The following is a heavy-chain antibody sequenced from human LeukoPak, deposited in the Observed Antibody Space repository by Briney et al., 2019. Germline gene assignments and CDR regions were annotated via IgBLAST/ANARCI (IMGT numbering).Heavy chain of an antibody. Sequence: ASVKVSCKASGYTFTNYEINWLRQATGQGLEWRGWMNPDSGDTAYAQKFQGRITMTRSTSISTAYMEMNSLRSEDTAVYYCARGLGTYDSSELTWPMISFWGQGTLVTVSS. CDR3: ARGLGTYDSSELTWPMISF. CDR2: MNPDSGDT. D-gene: IGHD3-22*01. CDR1: GYTFTNYE. J-gene: IGHJ4*02. V-gene: IGHV1-8*01.